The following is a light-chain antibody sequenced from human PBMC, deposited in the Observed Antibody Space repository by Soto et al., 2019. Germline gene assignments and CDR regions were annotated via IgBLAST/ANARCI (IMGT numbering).Light chain of an antibody. Sequence: QSALTQPASVSGSPGQSITISCTGTSSDVGRYNIVSWYQQYPGKAPKLMIYEGSKRPSGVSNRFSGSKSGNTASLTISGLQAEDEADYDCCSYAGSSTYVFGTGTKVTVL. J-gene: IGLJ1*01. CDR3: CSYAGSSTYV. V-gene: IGLV2-23*01. CDR2: EGS. CDR1: SSDVGRYNI.